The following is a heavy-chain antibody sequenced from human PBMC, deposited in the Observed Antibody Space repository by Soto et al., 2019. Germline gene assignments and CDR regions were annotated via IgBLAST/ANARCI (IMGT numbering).Heavy chain of an antibody. CDR2: INHSGST. CDR1: GGSFSGYY. Sequence: SETLSLTCAVYGGSFSGYYWSWIRQPPGKGLEWIGEINHSGSTNYNPSLKSRVTISVDTSKNQFSLKLSSVTAADTAVYYCARLSGYSGYDSTPYYFDYWGQGTLVTVSS. V-gene: IGHV4-34*01. D-gene: IGHD5-12*01. J-gene: IGHJ4*02. CDR3: ARLSGYSGYDSTPYYFDY.